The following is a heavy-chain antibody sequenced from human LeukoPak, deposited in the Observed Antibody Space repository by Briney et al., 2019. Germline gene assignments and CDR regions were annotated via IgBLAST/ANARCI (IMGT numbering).Heavy chain of an antibody. D-gene: IGHD6-19*01. J-gene: IGHJ3*02. V-gene: IGHV4-34*01. CDR3: ARIRGRQWLVLDFDI. CDR2: INHSGST. Sequence: SETLSLTCAVYGGSFSGYYWSWIRQPPGKGLEWIGEINHSGSTNYNPSLKSRVTISVDTSKNQCSLKLSSVTAADRAVYYCARIRGRQWLVLDFDIWGQGTMVTVSS. CDR1: GGSFSGYY.